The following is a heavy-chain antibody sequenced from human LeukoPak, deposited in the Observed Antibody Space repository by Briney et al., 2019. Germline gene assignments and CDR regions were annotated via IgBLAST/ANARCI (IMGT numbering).Heavy chain of an antibody. V-gene: IGHV4-31*03. Sequence: SQTLSLTCTVSGGSISSGGYYWSWIRQHPGKGLEWIGYIYYSGGTYYNPSLKSRVTISVDTSKNQFSLKLSSVTAADTAVYYCARGYCSGGSCYWFDPWGQGTLVTVSS. CDR1: GGSISSGGYY. CDR3: ARGYCSGGSCYWFDP. D-gene: IGHD2-15*01. CDR2: IYYSGGT. J-gene: IGHJ5*02.